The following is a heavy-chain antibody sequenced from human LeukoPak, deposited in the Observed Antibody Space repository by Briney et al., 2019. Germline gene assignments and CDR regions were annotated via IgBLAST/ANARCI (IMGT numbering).Heavy chain of an antibody. CDR3: AKDLHWGLDY. Sequence: GGSLRLSCAASGFTFSSYEMNWVRQAPGKGLEWVSYISSSGSTIYYADSGKGRFTISRDNSANTLYLQMNSLRGEDTALYYCAKDLHWGLDYWGQGALVTVSS. D-gene: IGHD3-16*01. CDR2: ISSSGSTI. J-gene: IGHJ4*02. V-gene: IGHV3-48*03. CDR1: GFTFSSYE.